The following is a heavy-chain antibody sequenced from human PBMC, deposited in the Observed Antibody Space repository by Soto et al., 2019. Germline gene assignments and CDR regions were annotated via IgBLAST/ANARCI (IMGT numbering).Heavy chain of an antibody. D-gene: IGHD3-10*01. Sequence: PSETLSLTCAVSGGSISSGNWWTWVRQPPGKGLEWIGEIYHGGSTNYNPSLKSRVTISVDKSKNQFSLKLSSVTAADTAVYYCARGYGSGSFLDPRIDPWGQATLVTVSS. J-gene: IGHJ5*02. CDR3: ARGYGSGSFLDPRIDP. CDR2: IYHGGST. V-gene: IGHV4-4*02. CDR1: GGSISSGNW.